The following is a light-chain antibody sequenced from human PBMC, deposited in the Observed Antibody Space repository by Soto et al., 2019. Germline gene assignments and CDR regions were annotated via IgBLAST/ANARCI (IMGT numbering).Light chain of an antibody. V-gene: IGKV1-5*01. CDR1: QSISSW. J-gene: IGKJ1*01. Sequence: DIQMTQSPATLSASVGDRVTITCRASQSISSWLSWYQQKPRKAPQLLIYDASSLESGVLSRFSGSRSGTEFTLTITSLQPDDFVTYYCQQYNSYPCTFGQGTKVDI. CDR2: DAS. CDR3: QQYNSYPCT.